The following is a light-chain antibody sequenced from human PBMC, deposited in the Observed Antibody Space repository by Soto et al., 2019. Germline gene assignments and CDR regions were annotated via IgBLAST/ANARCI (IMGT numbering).Light chain of an antibody. CDR1: STDVGSYNL. CDR2: EVN. CDR3: CSYGGSGTPVV. J-gene: IGLJ2*01. V-gene: IGLV2-23*02. Sequence: QSVLTQPASVSGSPGQSITISCTGTSTDVGSYNLVYWYQHHPGKAHKLIISEVNKRPSGVSNRFSGSKSGNTASLTISGLQAEDEAAYYCCSYGGSGTPVVFGGGTKVTVL.